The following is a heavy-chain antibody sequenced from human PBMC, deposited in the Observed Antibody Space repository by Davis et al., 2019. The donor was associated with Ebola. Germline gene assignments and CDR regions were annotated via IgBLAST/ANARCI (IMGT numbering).Heavy chain of an antibody. D-gene: IGHD1-26*01. CDR1: GFTFSTYA. CDR3: VSGIVGAFDY. CDR2: ISSNGGST. J-gene: IGHJ4*02. Sequence: PGGSLRLSCSASGFTFSTYAMHWVRQAPGKGLEYVSAISSNGGSTYYADSVKGRFTISRDNSKNTLYLQISSLRAEDTAVYYCVSGIVGAFDYWGQGTLVTVSS. V-gene: IGHV3-64D*06.